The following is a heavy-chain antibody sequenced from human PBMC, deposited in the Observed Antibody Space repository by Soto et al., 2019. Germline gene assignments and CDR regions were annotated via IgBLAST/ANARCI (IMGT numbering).Heavy chain of an antibody. J-gene: IGHJ5*02. CDR3: ARGWGIAAPGPNWFDP. CDR2: INPNSGGT. CDR1: GYSLSGYY. Sequence: VKVSCKASGYSLSGYYLHWVRQAPGQGPEWMGWINPNSGGTKYVQKFQGRVTMTRDTSISTVYLELSRLRSDDTVVYYCARGWGIAAPGPNWFDPWGQGTLVTVSS. D-gene: IGHD6-13*01. V-gene: IGHV1-2*02.